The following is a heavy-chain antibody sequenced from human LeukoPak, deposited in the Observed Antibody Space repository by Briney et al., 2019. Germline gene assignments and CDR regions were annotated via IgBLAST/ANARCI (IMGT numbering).Heavy chain of an antibody. Sequence: GGSLRLSCAASGFTFSDYYMTWIRQAPGKGLEWLSHIKGNGLTTYYADSVKGRFTISRDNSKNTLYLQMNNLRAEDTAVYSCARAARTFDYWGQGTLVTVSS. CDR1: GFTFSDYY. V-gene: IGHV3-11*04. J-gene: IGHJ4*02. CDR3: ARAARTFDY. CDR2: IKGNGLTT.